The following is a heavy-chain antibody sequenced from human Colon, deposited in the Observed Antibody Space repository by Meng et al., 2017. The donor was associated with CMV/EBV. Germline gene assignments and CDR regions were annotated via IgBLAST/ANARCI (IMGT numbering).Heavy chain of an antibody. CDR3: ERGDIVSSNAYFVP. CDR2: IHPNRGDT. Sequence: ASVKVSCKTSGYSFTGYYIHWVRQAPGQGLEWMGCIHPNRGDTRYSQSFQDRVTLTSDTSLRTAYMEVSRLTSDDTAVYYCERGDIVSSNAYFVPWGQGTLVTVSS. CDR1: GYSFTGYY. V-gene: IGHV1-2*02. D-gene: IGHD5/OR15-5a*01. J-gene: IGHJ5*02.